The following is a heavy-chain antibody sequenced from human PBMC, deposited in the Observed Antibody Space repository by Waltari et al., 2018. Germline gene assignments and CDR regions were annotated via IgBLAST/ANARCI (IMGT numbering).Heavy chain of an antibody. D-gene: IGHD3-3*01. CDR2: VSANGDP. CDR3: ARRLEMSGITYDAFDI. Sequence: QLQLQESGPGLVKPSETLSLTCTVSGDSITSPIYHWGWIRQPPGKGLEWIGRVSANGDPYYNPSLKSRVTISVGMSKTQFSLKLSSVTAADTAVFYCARRLEMSGITYDAFDIWGQGTMVTVSS. CDR1: GDSITSPIYH. J-gene: IGHJ3*02. V-gene: IGHV4-39*01.